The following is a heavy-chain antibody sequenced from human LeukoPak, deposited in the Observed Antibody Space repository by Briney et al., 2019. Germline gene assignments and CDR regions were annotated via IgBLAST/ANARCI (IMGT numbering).Heavy chain of an antibody. D-gene: IGHD2-2*01. J-gene: IGHJ4*02. CDR3: ARDFEYCTSGGCYALFDY. CDR1: GYTLTSYG. Sequence: ASVKVSCKASGYTLTSYGISWVRQAPGRGLEWLGWISAYNGDTNYAQKVQGRVTMTTDTSTSTAYMELRSLTSDDTAIYYCARDFEYCTSGGCYALFDYWGQGTLVTVSS. CDR2: ISAYNGDT. V-gene: IGHV1-18*01.